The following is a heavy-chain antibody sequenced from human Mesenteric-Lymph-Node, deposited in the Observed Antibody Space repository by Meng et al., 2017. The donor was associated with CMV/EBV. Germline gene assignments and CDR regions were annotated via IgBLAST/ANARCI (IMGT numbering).Heavy chain of an antibody. J-gene: IGHJ6*02. D-gene: IGHD3-3*01. CDR1: GFTFSSYD. CDR2: IGTAGDT. V-gene: IGHV3-13*01. CDR3: ARGTYYDFWSGSSNYYGMDV. Sequence: GESLKISCAASGFTFSSYDMHWVRQATGKGLEWVSAIGTAGDTYYPGSVKGRFTISRENAKNSLYLQMNSLRAGDTAVYYCARGTYYDFWSGSSNYYGMDVWGQGTTVTVSS.